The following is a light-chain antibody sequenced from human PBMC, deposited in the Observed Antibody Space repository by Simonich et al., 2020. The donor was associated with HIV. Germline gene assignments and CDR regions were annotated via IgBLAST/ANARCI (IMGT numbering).Light chain of an antibody. J-gene: IGLJ3*02. Sequence: QSALTQPASVSGSPGQSITISCTGTSDDVGSYNLVSWYQQHPGKAPKLLIYEGAKRPSGVSNRFSGSKSGNTASLTISGLQAEDEADYYCSSYTSSSTVVFGGETKLTVL. CDR2: EGA. CDR1: SDDVGSYNL. CDR3: SSYTSSSTVV. V-gene: IGLV2-14*02.